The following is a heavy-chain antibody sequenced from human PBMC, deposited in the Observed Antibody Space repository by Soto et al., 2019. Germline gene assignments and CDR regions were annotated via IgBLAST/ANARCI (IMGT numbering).Heavy chain of an antibody. CDR1: GGSISSYY. CDR2: IYYSGST. CDR3: ARGRLWGFTIQSDNWSDP. V-gene: IGHV4-59*01. Sequence: SETLSLTCTVSGGSISSYYWSWIRQPPGKGLEWIGYIYYSGSTNYNPSLKSRVTISVDTSKNQFSLKLSSVTAADTAVYYCARGRLWGFTIQSDNWSDPWGQGTLVTVSS. D-gene: IGHD3-16*01. J-gene: IGHJ5*02.